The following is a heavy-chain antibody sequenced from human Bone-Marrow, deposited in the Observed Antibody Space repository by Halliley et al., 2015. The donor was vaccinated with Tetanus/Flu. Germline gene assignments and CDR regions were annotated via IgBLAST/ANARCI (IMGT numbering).Heavy chain of an antibody. D-gene: IGHD1-1*01. V-gene: IGHV4-4*02. CDR2: IHHNGNP. Sequence: EWVGEIHHNGNPNYNPSLRGRVTMSVDKSKFPFSRGLDYVAAADTAVYYCARTTYGGFDPWGQGTMVTVSS. J-gene: IGHJ5*02. CDR3: ARTTYGGFDP.